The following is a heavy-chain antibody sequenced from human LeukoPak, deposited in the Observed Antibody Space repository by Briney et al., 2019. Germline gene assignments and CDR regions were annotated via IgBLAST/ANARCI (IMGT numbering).Heavy chain of an antibody. CDR2: IHTSGGTT. Sequence: ASVKVSCKASGYTFTTYFMHWVRQAPGQGLEWMGIIHTSGGTTKYAQKFQDRVTMTRDTSTNTVYMELSSLKFDDTAVYYCVREGGDGGPFDYWGQGTLVTVSS. J-gene: IGHJ4*02. V-gene: IGHV1-46*01. CDR1: GYTFTTYF. CDR3: VREGGDGGPFDY. D-gene: IGHD4-23*01.